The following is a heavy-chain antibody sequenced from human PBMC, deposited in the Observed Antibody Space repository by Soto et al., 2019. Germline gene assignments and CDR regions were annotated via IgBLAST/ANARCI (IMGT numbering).Heavy chain of an antibody. CDR3: ARQYSSGWYRFGWFDP. CDR1: GFTVSSNY. Sequence: VQLVETGGGLIQPGGSLRLSCAASGFTVSSNYMSWVRQAPGKGLEWVSVIYSGGSTYYADSVKGRFTISRDNSKNTLYLQMNSLRAEDTAVYYCARQYSSGWYRFGWFDPWGQGTLVTVSS. D-gene: IGHD6-19*01. J-gene: IGHJ5*02. V-gene: IGHV3-53*02. CDR2: IYSGGST.